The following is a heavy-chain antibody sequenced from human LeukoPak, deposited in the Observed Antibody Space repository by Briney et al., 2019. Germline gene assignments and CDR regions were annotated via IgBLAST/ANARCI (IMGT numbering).Heavy chain of an antibody. CDR2: ISGSGVNT. Sequence: GGSLRLSCAASEFTFSRYAMNWVRQAPGKGLEWVSGISGSGVNTYYADSVRGRFTISRDNSKNTLYLQMNSLRAEDTAVYYCAKDADYGGNWVDYWGQGTLVTV. J-gene: IGHJ4*02. CDR1: EFTFSRYA. CDR3: AKDADYGGNWVDY. V-gene: IGHV3-23*01. D-gene: IGHD4-23*01.